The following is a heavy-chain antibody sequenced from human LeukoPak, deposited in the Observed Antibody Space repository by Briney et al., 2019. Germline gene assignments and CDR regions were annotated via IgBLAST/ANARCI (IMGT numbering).Heavy chain of an antibody. Sequence: SETLSLTCTVSGASISRSGYQWGWIRQPPGKGLEWIGNIYYSGSTYYNPSLKSRVTISVDTSKIQFSLKLSSVPAADTAVYYFARLVVVAATFYYYYGMDVWGQGTTVTVSS. CDR1: GASISRSGYQ. D-gene: IGHD2-15*01. J-gene: IGHJ6*02. CDR2: IYYSGST. CDR3: ARLVVVAATFYYYYGMDV. V-gene: IGHV4-39*01.